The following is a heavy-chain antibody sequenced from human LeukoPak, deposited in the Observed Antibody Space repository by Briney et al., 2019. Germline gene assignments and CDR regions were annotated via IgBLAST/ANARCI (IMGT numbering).Heavy chain of an antibody. D-gene: IGHD4-17*01. V-gene: IGHV3-21*01. Sequence: GGSLRLSCAASGFTFSSYSMNWVRQAPGKGLEWVSSISSSSIYIYQADSVKGRFTISRDNAKNSLYLQMNSLRAEDTAVYYCARGDYYGDLPDYWGQGTLVTVSS. J-gene: IGHJ4*02. CDR2: ISSSSIYI. CDR1: GFTFSSYS. CDR3: ARGDYYGDLPDY.